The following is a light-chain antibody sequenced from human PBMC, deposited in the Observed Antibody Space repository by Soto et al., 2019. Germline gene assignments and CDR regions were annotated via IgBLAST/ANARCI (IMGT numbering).Light chain of an antibody. J-gene: IGKJ1*01. CDR1: QSIRSH. Sequence: DIQMTQSPSTLSGSVGDRVTITCRASQSIRSHLNWYQQKPGKAPNLLIYAASSLHSGVPSRFSGSGYGTDFTLTISSLQPEDFGTFYCHQSYSSWTFGQGTKVDIK. V-gene: IGKV1-39*01. CDR3: HQSYSSWT. CDR2: AAS.